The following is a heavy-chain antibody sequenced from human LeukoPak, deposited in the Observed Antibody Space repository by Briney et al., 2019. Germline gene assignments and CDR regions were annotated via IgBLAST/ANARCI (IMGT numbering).Heavy chain of an antibody. D-gene: IGHD3-9*01. V-gene: IGHV4-59*01. CDR3: ARAKVPMYYDILTGYPFGAFDI. Sequence: SETLSLTCTVSGGSISSYYWSWIRQPPGKGLEWIGYIYYSGSTNYNPSLKSRVTISVDTSKNQFSLKLSSVTAADTAVYYCARAKVPMYYDILTGYPFGAFDIWGQGTMVTVSS. J-gene: IGHJ3*02. CDR2: IYYSGST. CDR1: GGSISSYY.